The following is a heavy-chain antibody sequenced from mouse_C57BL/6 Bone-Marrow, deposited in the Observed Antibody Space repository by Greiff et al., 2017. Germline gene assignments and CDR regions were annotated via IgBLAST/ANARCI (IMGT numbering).Heavy chain of an antibody. CDR1: GYTFTDYE. CDR3: TRWLQRYYFDC. Sequence: QVQLQQSGAELVRPGASVTLSCKASGYTFTDYEMHWVKQTPVHGLEWIGAIDPETGGTAYNQKFKGQAILTADKSASTAYMELRSLTSEDSAVYYGTRWLQRYYFDCWGQGTTLTVSS. J-gene: IGHJ2*01. CDR2: IDPETGGT. D-gene: IGHD2-2*01. V-gene: IGHV1-15*01.